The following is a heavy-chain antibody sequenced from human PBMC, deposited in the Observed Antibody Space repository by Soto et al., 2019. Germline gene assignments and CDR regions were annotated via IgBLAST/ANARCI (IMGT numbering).Heavy chain of an antibody. Sequence: ASVKVSCKASGYTFTGYYMHWVRQAPGQGLEWMGWINPNSGGTNYAQKFQGRVTMTRDTSISTAYMELSRLRSDDTAVYYCAGDRGYSYGLKYFDYWGQGTLVTVSS. CDR1: GYTFTGYY. CDR3: AGDRGYSYGLKYFDY. V-gene: IGHV1-2*02. CDR2: INPNSGGT. J-gene: IGHJ4*02. D-gene: IGHD5-18*01.